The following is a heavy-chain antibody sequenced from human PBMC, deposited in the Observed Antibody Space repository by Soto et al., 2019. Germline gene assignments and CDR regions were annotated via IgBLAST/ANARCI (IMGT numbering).Heavy chain of an antibody. CDR2: ISGSGGTT. D-gene: IGHD6-19*01. J-gene: IGHJ5*02. Sequence: GGSLRLSCATSGFTFSSYAMSWVRQTPGKELEWVSGISGSGGTTYYADSVKGRFTISRDHSKNTLYLQMNSLRAEDTAVYYCAKDLWPNPLAVAGTANWFDPWGQGTLVTVSS. V-gene: IGHV3-23*01. CDR1: GFTFSSYA. CDR3: AKDLWPNPLAVAGTANWFDP.